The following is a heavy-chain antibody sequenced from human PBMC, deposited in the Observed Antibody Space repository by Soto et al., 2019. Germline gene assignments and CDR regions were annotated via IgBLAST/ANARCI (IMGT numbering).Heavy chain of an antibody. CDR1: GYTFTVYY. V-gene: IGHV1-2*02. D-gene: IGHD4-17*01. CDR3: ARTDYGDYVLRDAFDI. Sequence: GASVKVSCKASGYTFTVYYMHWVRQAPGQGLEWMGWINPNSGGTNYAQKFQGRVTMTRDTSISTAYMELSRLRSDDTAVYYCARTDYGDYVLRDAFDIWGQGTMVTVSS. CDR2: INPNSGGT. J-gene: IGHJ3*02.